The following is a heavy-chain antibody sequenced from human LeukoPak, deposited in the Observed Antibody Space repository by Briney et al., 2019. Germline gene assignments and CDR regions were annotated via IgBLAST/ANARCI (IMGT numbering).Heavy chain of an antibody. Sequence: QPGGSLRLSCAVSGFSVRSFGMSWVRQAPGKGLECISAISLNGETTWYADSVKGRFTISRDNDKNSLYLQMYSLRSEDTAVYYCSTMRGSYYPFDYWGQGTLVTVSS. CDR3: STMRGSYYPFDY. CDR1: GFSVRSFG. V-gene: IGHV3-23*01. D-gene: IGHD1-26*01. J-gene: IGHJ4*02. CDR2: ISLNGETT.